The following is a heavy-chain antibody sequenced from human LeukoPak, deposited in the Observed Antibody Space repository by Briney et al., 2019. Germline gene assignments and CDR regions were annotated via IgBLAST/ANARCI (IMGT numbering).Heavy chain of an antibody. D-gene: IGHD3-22*01. V-gene: IGHV4-39*01. Sequence: SETLSLTCTVAGGSIISSSYYWGWIRQPPGKGLEWIGSIYYSGGTYYNPSLKSRVTISVDTSKNQFSLKLSSVTAADTAVYYCARSSGYFTEYYFDYWGQGTLVTVSS. CDR2: IYYSGGT. CDR3: ARSSGYFTEYYFDY. J-gene: IGHJ4*02. CDR1: GGSIISSSYY.